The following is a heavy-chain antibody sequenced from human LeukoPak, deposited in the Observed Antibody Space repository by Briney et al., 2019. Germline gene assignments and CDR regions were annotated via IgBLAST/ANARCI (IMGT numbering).Heavy chain of an antibody. J-gene: IGHJ3*02. D-gene: IGHD6-13*01. CDR1: GGSISSYY. V-gene: IGHV4-59*08. CDR3: ARHGLDGIAAAAYHDAFDI. CDR2: IYYSGST. Sequence: PSETLSLTCTVSGGSISSYYWSWIRQPPGKGLEWIGYIYYSGSTNYNPSLKSRVTISVDTSKNQFSLKLSSVTAADTAVYYCARHGLDGIAAAAYHDAFDIWGQGTMVTVSS.